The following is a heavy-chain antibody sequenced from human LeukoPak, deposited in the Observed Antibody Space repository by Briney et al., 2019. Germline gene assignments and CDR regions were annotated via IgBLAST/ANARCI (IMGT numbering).Heavy chain of an antibody. Sequence: GGSLRLSCAASGFTFDDYAMHWVRQAPGKGLEWVSGISWNSGSIGYADSVEGRFTISRDNAKNSLYLQMNSLRAEDTALYYCAKDIGGGGSGWSEWGYYFDYWGQGPLVTVSS. CDR3: AKDIGGGGSGWSEWGYYFDY. V-gene: IGHV3-9*01. J-gene: IGHJ4*02. CDR1: GFTFDDYA. CDR2: ISWNSGSI. D-gene: IGHD6-19*01.